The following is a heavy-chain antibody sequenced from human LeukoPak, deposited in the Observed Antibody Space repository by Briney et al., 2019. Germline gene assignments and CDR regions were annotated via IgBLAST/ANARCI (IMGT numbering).Heavy chain of an antibody. CDR3: ARGGDDYVWGSYRF. CDR2: IYTSGST. J-gene: IGHJ4*02. D-gene: IGHD3-16*02. CDR1: GGSISSYY. Sequence: SQTLSLICTVSGGSISSYYWSWIRQPPGKGLEWIGRIYTSGSTNYNPSLKSRVTISLDTSKNQFSLKLRSVTAADTAVYYCARGGDDYVWGSYRFWGQGTLVTVSS. V-gene: IGHV4-4*07.